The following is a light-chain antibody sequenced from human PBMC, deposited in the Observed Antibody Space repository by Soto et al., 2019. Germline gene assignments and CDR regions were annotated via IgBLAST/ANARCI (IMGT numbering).Light chain of an antibody. J-gene: IGKJ1*01. CDR3: HQNYTSPQST. CDR1: QIISTY. V-gene: IGKV1-39*01. CDR2: RTS. Sequence: DIQMTQSPSSLSASVGDRVTISCRASQIISTYLNWYQPKPGKAPRLLISRTSIVKSGVPPRFSGSGSGRDFNPAISSLRPEDIANYFCHQNYTSPQSTFGQGTTVE.